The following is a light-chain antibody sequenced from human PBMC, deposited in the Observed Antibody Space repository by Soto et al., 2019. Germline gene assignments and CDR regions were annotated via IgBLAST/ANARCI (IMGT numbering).Light chain of an antibody. CDR2: AAS. J-gene: IGKJ4*01. Sequence: DIQMTQSPSSLSASVGDRITITCRASQSISRYLNWYQHKPGKAPKFLINAASSLERGVPSRFSGGGSGTDFTLNISSLQPDDFATYYCQQYNTYPRTFGGGTKVEIK. CDR3: QQYNTYPRT. V-gene: IGKV1-39*01. CDR1: QSISRY.